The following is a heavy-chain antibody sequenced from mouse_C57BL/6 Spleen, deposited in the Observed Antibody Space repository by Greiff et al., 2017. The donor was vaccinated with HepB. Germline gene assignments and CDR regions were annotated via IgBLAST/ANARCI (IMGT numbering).Heavy chain of an antibody. CDR2: ISDGGSYT. CDR1: GFTFSSYA. CDR3: ARVGGSYAMDY. J-gene: IGHJ4*01. D-gene: IGHD4-1*01. V-gene: IGHV5-4*03. Sequence: DVKLVESGGGLVKPGGSLKLSCAASGFTFSSYAMSWVRQTPEKRLEWVATISDGGSYTYYPDNVKGRFTISRDNAKNNLYLQMSHLKSEDTAMYYCARVGGSYAMDYWGQGTSVTVSS.